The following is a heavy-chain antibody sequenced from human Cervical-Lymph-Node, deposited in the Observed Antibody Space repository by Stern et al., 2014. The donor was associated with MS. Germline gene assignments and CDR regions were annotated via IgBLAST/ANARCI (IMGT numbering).Heavy chain of an antibody. CDR3: TRDDWVERLDS. CDR2: ISTISTI. V-gene: IGHV3-48*01. J-gene: IGHJ5*01. CDR1: GFPLSIYS. Sequence: EVQLVESGGGLVQPGGSLRLSCAASGFPLSIYSMNWVRQAPGKGLEWVSYISTISTIYYADSVKGRFTISRDNAKNSLYLQMNSLRAEDTAVYFCTRDDWVERLDSWGQGTLVTVSS. D-gene: IGHD1-1*01.